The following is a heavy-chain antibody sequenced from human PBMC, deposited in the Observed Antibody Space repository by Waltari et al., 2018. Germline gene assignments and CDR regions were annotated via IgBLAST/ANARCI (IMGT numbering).Heavy chain of an antibody. Sequence: EAQLVESGGGLVQPGGSLRLSFAPSGFPVSSNYLGWVRQAPGKGLEWVSVIYSGGSTYYADSVKGRFTISRDNSKNTLYLQMNSLRAEDTAVYYCARGIDYYDSSGYGFWGQGTLVTVSS. J-gene: IGHJ4*02. V-gene: IGHV3-66*02. CDR1: GFPVSSNY. CDR3: ARGIDYYDSSGYGF. CDR2: IYSGGST. D-gene: IGHD3-22*01.